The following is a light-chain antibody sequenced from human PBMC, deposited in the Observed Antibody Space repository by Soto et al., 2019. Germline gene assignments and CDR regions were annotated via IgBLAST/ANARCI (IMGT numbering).Light chain of an antibody. Sequence: EIQMTQSPSFLSASVGHRVTITCEASQDIRNSLNWYQQKPGTAPNLLIYDASNLETGVPSRFSGIGSGTDFSFSISSLNPEDIATDYCQQYENLVTFGQGTRLEIK. J-gene: IGKJ5*01. CDR2: DAS. V-gene: IGKV1-33*01. CDR3: QQYENLVT. CDR1: QDIRNS.